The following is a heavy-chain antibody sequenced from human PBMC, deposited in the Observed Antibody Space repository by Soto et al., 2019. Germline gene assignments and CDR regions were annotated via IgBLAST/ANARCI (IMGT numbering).Heavy chain of an antibody. CDR3: VNDGLTSSFGVVDDGLDI. D-gene: IGHD3-3*01. V-gene: IGHV3-9*01. CDR1: GFTFDDYA. Sequence: EVQLVESGGGLVQPGRSLRLSCAASGFTFDDYAMHWVRQVPGKGLEWVSGISWNSGSIGYVDSVKCRCTIYRDNAKNSLYLPMNCLRAEDTALYYCVNDGLTSSFGVVDDGLDIWGLGTLVTVSS. J-gene: IGHJ3*02. CDR2: ISWNSGSI.